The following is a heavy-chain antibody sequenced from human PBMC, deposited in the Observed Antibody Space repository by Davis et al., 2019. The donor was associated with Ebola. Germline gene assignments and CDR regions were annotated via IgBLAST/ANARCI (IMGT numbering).Heavy chain of an antibody. CDR1: GYSISSGYY. J-gene: IGHJ4*02. Sequence: MPSETLSLTCTVSGYSISSGYYWGWIRQPPGQGLEWIGSIYLTGKTYYNPSLKSRVTISVDTSKNQFSLKLSSVTAADTAVYYCARGHLYYDILTGYSPFDYWGQGTLVTVSS. CDR3: ARGHLYYDILTGYSPFDY. D-gene: IGHD3-9*01. V-gene: IGHV4-38-2*02. CDR2: IYLTGKT.